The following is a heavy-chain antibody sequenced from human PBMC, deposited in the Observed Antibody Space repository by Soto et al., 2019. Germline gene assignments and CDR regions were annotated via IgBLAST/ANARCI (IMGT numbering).Heavy chain of an antibody. CDR3: ARDPDFWSGYYFSVSVSNY. CDR1: GFTFSDYY. D-gene: IGHD3-3*01. V-gene: IGHV3-11*04. Sequence: GGSLRLSCAASGFTFSDYYMSWIRQAPGKGLEWVSYISSSSSTIYYADSVKGRFTISRDNAKNSLYLQMNSLRDEDTAVYYCARDPDFWSGYYFSVSVSNYWGQGTLVTVSS. CDR2: ISSSSSTI. J-gene: IGHJ4*02.